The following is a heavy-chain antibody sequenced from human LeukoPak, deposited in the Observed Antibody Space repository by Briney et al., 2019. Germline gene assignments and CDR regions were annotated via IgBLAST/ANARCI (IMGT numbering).Heavy chain of an antibody. D-gene: IGHD5/OR15-5a*01. J-gene: IGHJ4*02. CDR3: ARGDGVYVY. V-gene: IGHV3-53*01. Sequence: PRRPLRLPGASPGLNGRGNVLPGTRPAPGRGIEWVSIFYFGGTTYYADSVKGRFTISRDNSKNTVYLQMNSLRVEDTAVYYCARGDGVYVYWGQGTLVTVSS. CDR1: GLNGRGNV. CDR2: FYFGGTT.